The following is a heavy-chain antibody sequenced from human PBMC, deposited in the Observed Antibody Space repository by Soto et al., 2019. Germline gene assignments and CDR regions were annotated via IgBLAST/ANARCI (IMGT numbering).Heavy chain of an antibody. J-gene: IGHJ3*02. V-gene: IGHV3-73*01. CDR2: IRSKANSYAT. CDR1: GFTFSGSA. CDR3: TITIIPLDAFDI. Sequence: GGSLRLSCAASGFTFSGSAMHWVRQASGKGLEWVGRIRSKANSYATAYAASVKGRFTISRDDSKNTAYLQMNSLKTEDTAVYYCTITIIPLDAFDIWGQGTMVTVSS. D-gene: IGHD2-2*02.